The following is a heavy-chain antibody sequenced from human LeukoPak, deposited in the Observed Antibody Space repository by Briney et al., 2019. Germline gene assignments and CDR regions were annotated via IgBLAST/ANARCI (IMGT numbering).Heavy chain of an antibody. V-gene: IGHV3-9*01. Sequence: GRSLRLSCAASGFTFDDYAMHWVRQAPGKGLEWVSGISWNSGSIGYADSVKGRFTISRDNTKNLLYLHMNNLRAEDTAVYYCVIDRGARWGQGTLVTVSS. J-gene: IGHJ4*02. CDR3: VIDRGAR. CDR1: GFTFDDYA. CDR2: ISWNSGSI.